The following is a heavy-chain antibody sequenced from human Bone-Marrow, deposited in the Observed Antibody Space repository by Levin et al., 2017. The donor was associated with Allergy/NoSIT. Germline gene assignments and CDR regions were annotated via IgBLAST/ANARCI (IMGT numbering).Heavy chain of an antibody. J-gene: IGHJ6*02. CDR2: TYYRSKWYN. CDR1: GDSVSSTRST. D-gene: IGHD3-16*01. CDR3: ARDPQDYDYIWVAYYYGLDA. Sequence: SQTLSLTCVISGDSVSSTRSTWIWIRQSPSRGLEWLGKTYYRSKWYNDYAVSVKSRITINPDTSKNQFSLQVNSVTPEDTALYYCARDPQDYDYIWVAYYYGLDAWGQGTTVTVSS. V-gene: IGHV6-1*01.